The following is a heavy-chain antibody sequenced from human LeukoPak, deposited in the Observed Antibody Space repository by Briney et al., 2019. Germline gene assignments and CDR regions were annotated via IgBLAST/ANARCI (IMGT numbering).Heavy chain of an antibody. Sequence: GGSLRLSCAASGFTFSSYGMHWVRQAPGKGLEWVAFIRYDGSNKYYADSVKGRFTISRDNFKNTLYLQMNSLRAEDTAIYYCATYRQILLPFEAWGQGTLVTVSS. CDR1: GFTFSSYG. CDR2: IRYDGSNK. D-gene: IGHD5-18*01. J-gene: IGHJ5*02. CDR3: ATYRQILLPFEA. V-gene: IGHV3-30*02.